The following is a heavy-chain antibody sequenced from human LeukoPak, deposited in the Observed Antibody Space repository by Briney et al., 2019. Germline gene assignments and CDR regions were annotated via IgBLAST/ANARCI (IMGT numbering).Heavy chain of an antibody. J-gene: IGHJ4*02. CDR3: ARDGLLLRSSYYDILTGYYTNY. CDR2: ISAYNGNT. CDR1: GYTFTNHG. Sequence: ASVKVSCKTSGYTFTNHGISWVRQAPGQGLEWMGWISAYNGNTNYAQKLQGRVTMTTDTSTSTAYMELRSLRSDDTAVYYCARDGLLLRSSYYDILTGYYTNYWGQGTLVTVSS. D-gene: IGHD3-9*01. V-gene: IGHV1-18*01.